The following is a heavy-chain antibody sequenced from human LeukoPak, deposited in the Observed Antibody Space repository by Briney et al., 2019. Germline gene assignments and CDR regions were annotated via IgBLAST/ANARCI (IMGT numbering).Heavy chain of an antibody. Sequence: GASVKVSCKASGYTLKTYGISWVRQAPGQGLEWMGWISGYNGNTKFAQNFQGRVTMTTDTSTNTAHMVLRSLKSDDTAVYYCATGSITMIRGVTYFYYGMDVWGQGTTVTVSS. CDR3: ATGSITMIRGVTYFYYGMDV. J-gene: IGHJ6*02. V-gene: IGHV1-18*01. CDR1: GYTLKTYG. D-gene: IGHD3-10*01. CDR2: ISGYNGNT.